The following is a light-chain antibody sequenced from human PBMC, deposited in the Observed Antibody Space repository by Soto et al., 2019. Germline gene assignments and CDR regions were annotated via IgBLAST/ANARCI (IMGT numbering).Light chain of an antibody. J-gene: IGKJ3*01. CDR3: QHLNAISNGT. CDR2: AEX. CDR1: RDSIAS. Sequence: IRLTQSPSSLSASIGDRVTIIXRASRDSIASLPWYQQETGKXPKLLXXAEXSLHIGVPSRFRGSGSGKIFTLTISSLQPEDFATYYCQHLNAISNGTFGPGTKVDIK. V-gene: IGKV1-9*01.